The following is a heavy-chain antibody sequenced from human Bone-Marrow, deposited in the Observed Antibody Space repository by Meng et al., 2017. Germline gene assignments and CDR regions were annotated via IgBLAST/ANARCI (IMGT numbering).Heavy chain of an antibody. D-gene: IGHD3-22*01. Sequence: QVELQQWGAGLLKPSETLSLTFAVYGGSFSGYYWSWIRQPPGKGLEWIGEINHSGSTNYNPSLKSRVTISVDTSKNQFSLKLSSVTAADTAVYYCARVGVVVITPNWFNPWGQGTLVTVSS. V-gene: IGHV4-34*01. CDR2: INHSGST. CDR1: GGSFSGYY. J-gene: IGHJ5*02. CDR3: ARVGVVVITPNWFNP.